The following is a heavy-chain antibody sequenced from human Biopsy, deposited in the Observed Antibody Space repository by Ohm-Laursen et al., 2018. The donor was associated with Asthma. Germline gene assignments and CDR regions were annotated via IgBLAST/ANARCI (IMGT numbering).Heavy chain of an antibody. D-gene: IGHD6-19*01. CDR2: HDHEEGGT. CDR1: GYSLTDLS. CDR3: ARCQVGYSSGWSLLLKKIYYSGMDV. J-gene: IGHJ6*02. V-gene: IGHV1-24*01. Sequence: ASVKVSCKISGYSLTDLSMHWVRQAPGQGREWMGGHDHEEGGTGNARRFQGRVTITADESTSTAYMEVTSLRYEDTAIYYCARCQVGYSSGWSLLLKKIYYSGMDVWGQGTAVTVSS.